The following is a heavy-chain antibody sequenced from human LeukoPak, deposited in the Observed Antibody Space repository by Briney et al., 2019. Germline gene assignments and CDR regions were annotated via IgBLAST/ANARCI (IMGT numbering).Heavy chain of an antibody. CDR2: IYSSGST. Sequence: SETLSLTCTVSGGSIRTYYWSWIRQPPGRGLEWIGFIYSSGSTNYNPSLKSRVTISIVTSKNQFSLKLSSVTAADTAVYYCARHNSNSDTFDFWGQGALVTVSS. J-gene: IGHJ4*02. CDR3: ARHNSNSDTFDF. V-gene: IGHV4-59*08. CDR1: GGSIRTYY. D-gene: IGHD2/OR15-2a*01.